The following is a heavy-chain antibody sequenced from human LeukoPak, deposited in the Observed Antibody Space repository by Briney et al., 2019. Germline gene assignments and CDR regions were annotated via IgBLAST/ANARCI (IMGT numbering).Heavy chain of an antibody. CDR3: AKDFLRSHDTVVTPFDY. CDR2: IKSKTDDGTT. CDR1: RFTFRDAW. D-gene: IGHD4-23*01. Sequence: PGGSLTLSCAASRFTFRDAWMSWVRQAPGKGLEWVGRIKSKTDDGTTDYAAPVKGRFIISRDDSKNMLYLQMNSLRAEGTAVYYCAKDFLRSHDTVVTPFDYWGQGTLVTVSS. V-gene: IGHV3-15*01. J-gene: IGHJ4*02.